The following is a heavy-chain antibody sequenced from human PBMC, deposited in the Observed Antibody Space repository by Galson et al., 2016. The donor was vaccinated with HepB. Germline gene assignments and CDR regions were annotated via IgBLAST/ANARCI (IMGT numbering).Heavy chain of an antibody. V-gene: IGHV4-31*03. D-gene: IGHD5-24*01. J-gene: IGHJ4*02. CDR3: ARGVRDDYRAFGY. CDR1: GGSISSGGYY. CDR2: IYYSGST. Sequence: TLSLTCTVSGGSISSGGYYWNWIRQHPGKGLEWVGYIYYSGSTYYNPSLKSRVTISLDTSKNQFSLQLTSVTAADTAVSYCARGVRDDYRAFGYWGQGSLASVSS.